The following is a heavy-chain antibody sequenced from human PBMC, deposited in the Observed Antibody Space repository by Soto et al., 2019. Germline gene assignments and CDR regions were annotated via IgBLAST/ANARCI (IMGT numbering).Heavy chain of an antibody. V-gene: IGHV1-69*01. J-gene: IGHJ5*02. Sequence: QVQLVQSGAEVKKPGSSVKVSCKASGGTFSSYAISWVRQAPGQGLEWMGGIIPIFGTANYAQKFQGRVTITADESTSTAYMELSRLRSEDTAVYYWARRCSGGSCYPEGFDPWGQGTLVTVSS. D-gene: IGHD2-15*01. CDR3: ARRCSGGSCYPEGFDP. CDR2: IIPIFGTA. CDR1: GGTFSSYA.